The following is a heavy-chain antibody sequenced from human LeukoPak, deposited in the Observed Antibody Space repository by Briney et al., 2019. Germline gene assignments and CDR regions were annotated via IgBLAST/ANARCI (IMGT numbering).Heavy chain of an antibody. V-gene: IGHV3-53*01. CDR2: IYSGGST. CDR3: ARDLHRKWELRMIDSANWFDP. J-gene: IGHJ5*02. CDR1: GFTVSSNY. Sequence: GGSLRLSCAASGFTVSSNYMSWVRQAPGKGLEWVSVIYSGGSTYYADSVKGRFTISRDNAKNSLYLQMNSLRAEDTAVYYCARDLHRKWELRMIDSANWFDPWGQGTLVTVSS. D-gene: IGHD1-26*01.